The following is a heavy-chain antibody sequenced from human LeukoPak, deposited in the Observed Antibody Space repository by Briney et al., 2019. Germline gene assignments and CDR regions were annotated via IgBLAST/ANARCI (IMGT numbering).Heavy chain of an antibody. CDR2: VTGSGGGT. J-gene: IGHJ5*02. CDR3: AKGAASALVDWFDP. Sequence: EGSLRLSCAASGFIFSNYAMMWVRQAPGKGLEWVSSVTGSGGGTFYADSVKGRFTISRDNSQNTLYLQMNSLGAEDTAVYYCAKGAASALVDWFDPWGQGTLVTVS. D-gene: IGHD6-25*01. V-gene: IGHV3-23*01. CDR1: GFIFSNYA.